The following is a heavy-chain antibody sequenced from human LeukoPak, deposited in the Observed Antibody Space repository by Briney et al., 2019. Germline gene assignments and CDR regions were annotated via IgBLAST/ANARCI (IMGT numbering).Heavy chain of an antibody. CDR1: GFTFSSYG. V-gene: IGHV3-33*01. Sequence: PGGSLRLSCAASGFTFSSYGMHWVRQAPGKGLEWVAVIWYDGSNKYYADSVKGRFTISGDNSKNTLYLQMNSLRAEDTAVYYCARDGGYCSGGSCFSIFDYWGQGTLVTVSS. D-gene: IGHD2-15*01. J-gene: IGHJ4*02. CDR3: ARDGGYCSGGSCFSIFDY. CDR2: IWYDGSNK.